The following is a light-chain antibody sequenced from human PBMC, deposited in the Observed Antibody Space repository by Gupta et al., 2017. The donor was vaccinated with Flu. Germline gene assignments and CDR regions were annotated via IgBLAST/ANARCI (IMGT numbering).Light chain of an antibody. CDR2: DVS. CDR3: SSYTSSSTYVV. J-gene: IGLJ2*01. CDR1: SSDVGGYNY. V-gene: IGLV2-14*01. Sequence: QSALTQPASVSVPPGQSITISCTGTSSDVGGYNYVSWCQQHPGNAPKLMIYDVSNRPSGVSNRFSGSKSGNTDSLTISGLQADDEADYDCSSYTSSSTYVVFGGVTVL.